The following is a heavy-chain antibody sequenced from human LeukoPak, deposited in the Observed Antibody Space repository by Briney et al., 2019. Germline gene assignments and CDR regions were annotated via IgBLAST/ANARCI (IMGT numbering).Heavy chain of an antibody. V-gene: IGHV3-30*02. J-gene: IGHJ4*02. CDR2: IRYDGRNK. CDR3: AKENRDYYAGSAWHY. Sequence: GRSLRLSCAASGFTFSSYAMHWVRPAPGKGRECVAFIRYDGRNKDYTDPVKRRFGISRDNAKNRLHLQMNSLRDEDRAVYYCAKENRDYYAGSAWHYWGEGTLVTVSS. CDR1: GFTFSSYA. D-gene: IGHD3-22*01.